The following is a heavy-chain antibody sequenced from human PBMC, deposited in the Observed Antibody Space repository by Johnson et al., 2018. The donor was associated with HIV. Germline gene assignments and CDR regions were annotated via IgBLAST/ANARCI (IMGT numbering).Heavy chain of an antibody. CDR1: GFTFSSYA. CDR2: ISYDGSNK. D-gene: IGHD3-22*01. Sequence: QVQLVESGGGVVQPGRSLRLSCAASGFTFSSYAMHWVRQAPGKGLEWVAVISYDGSNKYYADSVKGRFTSSRDNSKNTLYLQMNSLRAEDTAVYYCARDATYYYDSSGYHDAFDIWGQGTMVTVSS. CDR3: ARDATYYYDSSGYHDAFDI. V-gene: IGHV3-30-3*01. J-gene: IGHJ3*02.